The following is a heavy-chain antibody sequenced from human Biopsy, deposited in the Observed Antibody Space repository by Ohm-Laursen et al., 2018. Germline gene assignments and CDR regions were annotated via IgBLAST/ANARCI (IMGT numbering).Heavy chain of an antibody. V-gene: IGHV4-59*01. Sequence: SETLSLTCPVSGVSISTYYWSWIRQSPGRGLEWIAYIYYSGSTDYNPSLKSRVTISLDTSKNQFSLKLSSVTAADTAIYYCASAGYNPDWNFDLWGRGTRVTVSS. CDR2: IYYSGST. D-gene: IGHD5-24*01. J-gene: IGHJ2*01. CDR1: GVSISTYY. CDR3: ASAGYNPDWNFDL.